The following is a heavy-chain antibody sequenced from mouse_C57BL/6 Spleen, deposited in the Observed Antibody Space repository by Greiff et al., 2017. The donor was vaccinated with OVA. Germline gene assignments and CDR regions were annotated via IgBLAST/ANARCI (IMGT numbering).Heavy chain of an antibody. V-gene: IGHV1-69*01. D-gene: IGHD1-1*01. Sequence: QVQLKQPGAELVMPGASVKLSCKASGYTFTSYWMHWVKQRPGQGLEWIGEIDPSDSYTNYNQKFKGKSTLTVDKSSSTAYMQLSSLTSEDSAVYYCARSHYGSSWAYWGQGTLVTVSA. CDR2: IDPSDSYT. CDR1: GYTFTSYW. J-gene: IGHJ3*01. CDR3: ARSHYGSSWAY.